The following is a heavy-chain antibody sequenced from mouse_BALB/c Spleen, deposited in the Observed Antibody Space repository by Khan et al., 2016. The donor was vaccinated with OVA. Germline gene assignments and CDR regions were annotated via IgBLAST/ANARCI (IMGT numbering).Heavy chain of an antibody. CDR2: INPSSGYT. CDR1: GYTFTSNT. V-gene: IGHV1-4*01. Sequence: QVQLQQSGAELARPGASVKMSCKASGYTFTSNTMHWVKQRPGQGLEWIGYINPSSGYTNYNQKFKDKATLTADKSSSTAYMQLSSLTSEDSAVYYCARTHERWGQGTTLTVSS. J-gene: IGHJ2*01. CDR3: ARTHER.